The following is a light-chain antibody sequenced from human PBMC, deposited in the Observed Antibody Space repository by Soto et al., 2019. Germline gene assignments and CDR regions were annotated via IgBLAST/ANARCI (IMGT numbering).Light chain of an antibody. CDR2: DAS. CDR1: QTISGW. CDR3: QQYKSYPWT. J-gene: IGKJ1*01. V-gene: IGKV1-5*01. Sequence: DIQMTQSPSTRSASVGDGVTITCRASQTISGWLAWYQQRPGKAPKLLISDASSLRSGVPSRFSGSGSGTEFTLTISSLQPDDFGSYYCQQYKSYPWTFGHGTTVEV.